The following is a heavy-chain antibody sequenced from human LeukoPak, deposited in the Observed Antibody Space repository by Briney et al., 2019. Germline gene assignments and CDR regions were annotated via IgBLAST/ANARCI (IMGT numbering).Heavy chain of an antibody. CDR3: ARGSSFDGYCSAGACDAGYYDI. Sequence: SETLSLTCAVYGDSFSAYFWNWIRQTPGKPLEYIGEINHRGSSHYNPSLKTRVTLSVDTSKNQFSLRLTSVAAADTAVYFCARGSSFDGYCSAGACDAGYYDIWGQGTPVIVSS. D-gene: IGHD2-15*01. CDR2: INHRGSS. V-gene: IGHV4-34*01. CDR1: GDSFSAYF. J-gene: IGHJ4*02.